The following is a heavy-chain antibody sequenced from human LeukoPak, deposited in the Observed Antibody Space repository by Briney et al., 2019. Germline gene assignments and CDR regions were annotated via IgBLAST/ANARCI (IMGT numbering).Heavy chain of an antibody. CDR2: IIPILGIA. V-gene: IGHV1-69*04. CDR3: ASRISGIAVAVWAFDI. Sequence: ASVKVSCKASGGTFSSYAISWVRQAPGQGLEWMGRIIPILGIANYAQKFQGRVTITADKSTGTAYMELSSLRSEDTAVYYCASRISGIAVAVWAFDIWGQGTMVTVSS. J-gene: IGHJ3*02. CDR1: GGTFSSYA. D-gene: IGHD6-19*01.